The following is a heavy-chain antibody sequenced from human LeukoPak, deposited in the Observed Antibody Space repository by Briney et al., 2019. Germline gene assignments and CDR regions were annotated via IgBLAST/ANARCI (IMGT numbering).Heavy chain of an antibody. CDR3: ARAQQQLVKVAFDI. D-gene: IGHD6-13*01. CDR2: IYYSGST. J-gene: IGHJ3*02. Sequence: SETLSLTCTVSGGSISSYYWSWIRQPPGKGLEWMGYIYYSGSTNYKPSLKSRVSISVDTSKNQFSLKLSSVTAADTAGYYCARAQQQLVKVAFDIWGQGTMVTVSS. V-gene: IGHV4-59*01. CDR1: GGSISSYY.